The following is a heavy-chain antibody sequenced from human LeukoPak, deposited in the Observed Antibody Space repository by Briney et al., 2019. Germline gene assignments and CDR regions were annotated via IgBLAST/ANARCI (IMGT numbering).Heavy chain of an antibody. Sequence: PSETLSLTCSVSSGSISSYYWSWIRQPPGKGLEWIGYISYSGSTTYNPSLKSRVTISVDTSKNQFSLKLSSVTAADTAVYYCASSCSSTSCYGSDPWGQGTLVTVSS. CDR1: SGSISSYY. D-gene: IGHD2-2*01. V-gene: IGHV4-59*08. CDR3: ASSCSSTSCYGSDP. CDR2: ISYSGST. J-gene: IGHJ5*02.